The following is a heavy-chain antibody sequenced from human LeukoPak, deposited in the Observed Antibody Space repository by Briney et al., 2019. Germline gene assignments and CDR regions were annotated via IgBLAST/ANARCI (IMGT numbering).Heavy chain of an antibody. D-gene: IGHD5-12*01. Sequence: GGSLRLSCAASGFPFASYAMSWVHQTPGKGLEWVSHIIGSVASTYYADSVKGRFTISRDNTKNTLYLQMNSLRADDTAVYFCAKGGYDYVEVGYFDYWGQGTVVTVSS. CDR2: IIGSVAST. J-gene: IGHJ4*02. V-gene: IGHV3-23*01. CDR3: AKGGYDYVEVGYFDY. CDR1: GFPFASYA.